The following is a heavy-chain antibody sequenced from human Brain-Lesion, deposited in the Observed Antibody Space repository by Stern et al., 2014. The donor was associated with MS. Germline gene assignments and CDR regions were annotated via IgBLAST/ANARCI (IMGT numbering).Heavy chain of an antibody. CDR2: IYYSGNT. V-gene: IGHV4-39*01. D-gene: IGHD2-15*01. J-gene: IGHJ5*02. CDR1: GGSVSSTSYA. CDR3: AGEEDIRYCSGGSCTGNWFDP. Sequence: QVHLVESGPGLVKPSETLSLTCTVAGGSVSSTSYAWAWIRQPPGKGLEWIGTIYYSGNTYYSPSLKSRLTISLDTPKNQFSPQRRSVAAADTAVYYCAGEEDIRYCSGGSCTGNWFDPWGQGTLVTVSS.